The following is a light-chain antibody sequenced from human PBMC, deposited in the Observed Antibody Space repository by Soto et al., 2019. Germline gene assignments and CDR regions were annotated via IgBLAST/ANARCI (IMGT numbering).Light chain of an antibody. J-gene: IGKJ5*01. Sequence: DIQMTQSPSSLSASVGDSVTITCRASESISRHLNWYQQKPGKAPNLLIYAASSFQNGVPSRFSGSGSGTDFTLTISSLQPEDFATYYCQQSYSTLSISFGQGTRLEIK. CDR2: AAS. CDR3: QQSYSTLSIS. CDR1: ESISRH. V-gene: IGKV1-39*01.